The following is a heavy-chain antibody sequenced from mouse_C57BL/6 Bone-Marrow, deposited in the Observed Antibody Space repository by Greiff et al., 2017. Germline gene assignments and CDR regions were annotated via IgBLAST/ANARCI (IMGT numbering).Heavy chain of an antibody. CDR2: IDPSDSYT. Sequence: QVQLQPPGAELVRPGTSVKLSCKASGYTFTSYWMHWVKQRPGQGLEWIGVIDPSDSYTNYNQKFKGKATLTVDTSSSTAYMQLRSLTSEDSAVYYCARDDYDEGFAYWGQGTLVTVSA. CDR3: ARDDYDEGFAY. V-gene: IGHV1-59*01. J-gene: IGHJ3*01. D-gene: IGHD2-4*01. CDR1: GYTFTSYW.